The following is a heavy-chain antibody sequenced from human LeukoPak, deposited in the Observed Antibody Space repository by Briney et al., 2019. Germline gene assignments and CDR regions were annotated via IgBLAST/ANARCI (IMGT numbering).Heavy chain of an antibody. CDR3: ARAVGSHYAFDY. V-gene: IGHV3-66*01. D-gene: IGHD1-26*01. CDR2: IHSGGNT. Sequence: GRSLRLSCAASGFTVSSNSMSWVRQAPGKGLEWVSVIHSGGNTYYADSVKGRFTISRDYSKNTLYLQMNSLRAEDTAVYYCARAVGSHYAFDYWGQGTLVTVPS. CDR1: GFTVSSNS. J-gene: IGHJ4*02.